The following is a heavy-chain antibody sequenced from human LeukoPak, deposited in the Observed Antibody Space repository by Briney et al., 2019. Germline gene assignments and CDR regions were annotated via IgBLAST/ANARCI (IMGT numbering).Heavy chain of an antibody. CDR3: AKDRLGAAAGFFDY. CDR2: ISDTGDST. Sequence: PGGSLRLSCAASGFTFSSCALSWVRQAPGKGLEWVSGISDTGDSTYYADSVKGRFTISRDNSKNTLYLQMNSLRADDTAVYYCAKDRLGAAAGFFDYWGQGSLVTVSS. J-gene: IGHJ4*02. V-gene: IGHV3-23*01. CDR1: GFTFSSCA. D-gene: IGHD6-13*01.